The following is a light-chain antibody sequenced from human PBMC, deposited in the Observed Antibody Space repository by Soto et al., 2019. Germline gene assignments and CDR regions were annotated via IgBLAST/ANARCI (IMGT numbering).Light chain of an antibody. CDR1: QSVSTSN. CDR2: GAS. CDR3: QQYDNSVWT. Sequence: IVLTQSPGTLSSSPGERATLSCRASQSVSTSNLAWYQQRPGQAPRLLIYGASRRATGIPDRFSGSGSGTDFTLTNSRLEPEDLAVYYCQQYDNSVWTFGQGTKVEIK. V-gene: IGKV3-20*01. J-gene: IGKJ1*01.